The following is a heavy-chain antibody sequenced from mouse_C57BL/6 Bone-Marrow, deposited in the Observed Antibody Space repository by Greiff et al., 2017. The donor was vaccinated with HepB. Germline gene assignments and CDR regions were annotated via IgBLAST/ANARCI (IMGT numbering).Heavy chain of an antibody. D-gene: IGHD2-4*01. CDR1: GFTFSDYY. Sequence: EVMLVESGGGLVQPGGSLKLSCAASGFTFSDYYMYWVRQTPEKRLEWVAYISNGGGSTYYPDTVKGRFTISRDNAKNTLYLQMSRLKSEDTAMYYCARRLYDYDLYYAMDYWGQGTSVTVSS. V-gene: IGHV5-12*01. CDR3: ARRLYDYDLYYAMDY. J-gene: IGHJ4*01. CDR2: ISNGGGST.